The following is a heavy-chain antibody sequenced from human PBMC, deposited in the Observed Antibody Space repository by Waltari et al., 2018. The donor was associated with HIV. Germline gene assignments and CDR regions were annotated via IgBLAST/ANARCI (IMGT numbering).Heavy chain of an antibody. Sequence: QVQLQESGPGLVKASETLSLTCAVSDYSIGNGYYWGWIRQPPGKGLEWIGNIYHRGSTYDHPSRKSRVTISVDTSKNQFSLKLTSVTAADTAVYYCARGTYGDYFDYWGQGTLVTVSS. V-gene: IGHV4-38-2*01. CDR1: DYSIGNGYY. J-gene: IGHJ4*02. D-gene: IGHD4-17*01. CDR3: ARGTYGDYFDY. CDR2: IYHRGST.